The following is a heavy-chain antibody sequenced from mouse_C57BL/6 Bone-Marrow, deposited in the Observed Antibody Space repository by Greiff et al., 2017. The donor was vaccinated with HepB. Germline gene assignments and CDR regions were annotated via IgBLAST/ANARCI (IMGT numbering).Heavy chain of an antibody. CDR3: ERYENYDDDAAMDD. J-gene: IGHJ4*01. CDR1: GFTFTDYY. D-gene: IGHD2-4*01. V-gene: IGHV7-3*01. Sequence: EVKLVESGGGLVQPGGSLSLSCAASGFTFTDYYMSWVRQPPGKALEWLGFIRNKANGYTTEYSASVKGRFTISRDNSQSILYLQMNALRAEDSATDYCERYENYDDDAAMDDWGQGTAVTVSS. CDR2: IRNKANGYTT.